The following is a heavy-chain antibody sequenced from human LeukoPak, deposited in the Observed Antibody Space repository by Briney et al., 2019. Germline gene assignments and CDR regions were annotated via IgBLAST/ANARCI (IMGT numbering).Heavy chain of an antibody. Sequence: GGSLRLSCAASGFAFSTNWMHWVRQAPGKGLVWVSHISTDARTITYADFVKGRFTISRDNAKNSLYLQMNSLRAEDTALYYCAKDISVAGTLYYYYGMDVWGQGTTVTVSS. J-gene: IGHJ6*02. V-gene: IGHV3-74*01. CDR2: ISTDARTI. CDR3: AKDISVAGTLYYYYGMDV. D-gene: IGHD6-19*01. CDR1: GFAFSTNW.